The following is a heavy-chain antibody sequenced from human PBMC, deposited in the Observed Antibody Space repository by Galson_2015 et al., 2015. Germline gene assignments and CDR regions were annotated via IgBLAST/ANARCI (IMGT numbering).Heavy chain of an antibody. CDR2: ISSSSSTI. V-gene: IGHV3-48*02. CDR3: TRDRAFDI. Sequence: SLRLSCAASGFTFSSYSMNWVRQAPGKGLEWVSYISSSSSTIYYADSVKGRFTISKDNAKNSPYLQMNSLRDDDTAVYYCTRDRAFDIWGQGTVVTVSS. CDR1: GFTFSSYS. J-gene: IGHJ3*02.